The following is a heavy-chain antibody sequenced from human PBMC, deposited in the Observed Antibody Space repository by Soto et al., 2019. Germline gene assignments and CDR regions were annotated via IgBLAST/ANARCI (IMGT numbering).Heavy chain of an antibody. CDR2: INPNGGGT. CDR3: AKAVHTTIQGVRFRVDQ. CDR1: GYSFTAYY. J-gene: IGHJ4*02. D-gene: IGHD3-10*01. V-gene: IGHV1-2*02. Sequence: QVQLVQSGAEMKKTGASVKVSCESSGYSFTAYYIHWVRQAPGHGLEWMGWINPNGGGTKYAQKFQGRVTMTRDTSINTAYMELTRLTSDDTAVYYCAKAVHTTIQGVRFRVDQWGQGTLVTVSS.